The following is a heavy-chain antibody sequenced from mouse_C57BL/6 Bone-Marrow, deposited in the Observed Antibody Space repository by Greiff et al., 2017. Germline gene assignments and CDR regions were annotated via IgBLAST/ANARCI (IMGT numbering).Heavy chain of an antibody. CDR3: ALFYAMDY. CDR2: IDPSDSYT. V-gene: IGHV1-69*01. J-gene: IGHJ4*01. D-gene: IGHD6-1*01. Sequence: QVQLQQPGAELVMPGASVKLSCKASGYTFTSYWMHWVKQRPGQGLEWIGEIDPSDSYTNYNQKFKGKSTLTVDQSSSTAYMQLSSLTSEDSAVYYCALFYAMDYWGQGTSVTVSS. CDR1: GYTFTSYW.